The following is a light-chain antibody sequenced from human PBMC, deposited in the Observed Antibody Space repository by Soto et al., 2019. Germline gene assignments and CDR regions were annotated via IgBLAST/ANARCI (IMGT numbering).Light chain of an antibody. V-gene: IGKV1-33*01. CDR3: QQYDNLPPH. J-gene: IGKJ5*01. CDR1: QDISNY. CDR2: DAS. Sequence: DIQMTQSPSSLSASVGDRVTITCPASQDISNYLNWYQQKPGKAPKLLIYDASNLETGVPSRFSGSGSGTDFTFTISSLQPEDIATYYCQQYDNLPPHFGQGTRLEIK.